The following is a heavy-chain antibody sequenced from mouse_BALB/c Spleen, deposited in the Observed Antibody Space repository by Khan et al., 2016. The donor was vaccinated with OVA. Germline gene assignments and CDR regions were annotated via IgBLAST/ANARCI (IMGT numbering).Heavy chain of an antibody. CDR3: ARWFTY. CDR1: GYSITSDYA. J-gene: IGHJ3*01. V-gene: IGHV3-2*02. Sequence: EVQLQLSGPGLVKPSQSLSLTCTVTGYSITSDYAWNWIRQFPGNKLEWMGYISYSGSTTYNPSLKSRISITRDTSKNQFFLQLNSVTTEDTATYYCARWFTYWGQGTLVTVSA. CDR2: ISYSGST.